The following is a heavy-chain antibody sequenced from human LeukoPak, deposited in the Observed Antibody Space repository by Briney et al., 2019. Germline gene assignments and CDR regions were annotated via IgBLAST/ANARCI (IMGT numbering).Heavy chain of an antibody. Sequence: ETLSLTCAVYGGSFSGYYWTWIRQPPGKGLEWIGEINHSGSTNYNPSLKSRVTISVDTSKNQFSLKLSSVTAADTAVYYCARAPRGYSYGFRNWFDPWGQGTLVTVSS. V-gene: IGHV4-34*01. CDR2: INHSGST. D-gene: IGHD5-18*01. J-gene: IGHJ5*02. CDR1: GGSFSGYY. CDR3: ARAPRGYSYGFRNWFDP.